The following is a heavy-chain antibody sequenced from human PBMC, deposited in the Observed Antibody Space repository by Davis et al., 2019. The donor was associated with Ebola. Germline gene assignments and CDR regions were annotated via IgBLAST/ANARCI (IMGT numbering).Heavy chain of an antibody. V-gene: IGHV3-7*03. J-gene: IGHJ3*02. CDR2: IKQDGSEK. CDR3: ARRNDI. Sequence: GGSLRLSCAASGFTFSDYYMSWVRQAPGKGLEWVANIKQDGSEKYYVDSVKGRFTISRDNAKNSLYLQMNSLRAEDTAVYYCARRNDIWGQGTMVTVSS. CDR1: GFTFSDYY.